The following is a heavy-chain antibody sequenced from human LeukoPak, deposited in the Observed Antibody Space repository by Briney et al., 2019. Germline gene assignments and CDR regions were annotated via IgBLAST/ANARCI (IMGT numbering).Heavy chain of an antibody. D-gene: IGHD6-19*01. Sequence: GGSLRLSCAASGFSVRSNYMSWVRQAPGKRLESVAVIHGGGTTLYADSVKGRFTISRDDSKNTLSLQMNSLRDEDTALYYCVKSYSGWTGQSWGQGTLVTVSS. CDR1: GFSVRSNY. CDR3: VKSYSGWTGQS. V-gene: IGHV3-66*01. CDR2: IHGGGTT. J-gene: IGHJ5*02.